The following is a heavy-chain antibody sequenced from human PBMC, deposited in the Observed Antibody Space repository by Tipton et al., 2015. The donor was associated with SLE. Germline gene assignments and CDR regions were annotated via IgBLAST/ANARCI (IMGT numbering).Heavy chain of an antibody. V-gene: IGHV4-31*03. J-gene: IGHJ4*02. D-gene: IGHD3-22*01. CDR2: VYSGGTT. Sequence: TLSLTCTVSSGSISSAGYYWSWIRQHPGKGLEWIGYVYSGGTTYYNPSLKGRLTISLDTPEKQFSLKLSSVTSADTAVYYCARYYYDSNGDCLFDSWGQGTLVTVSS. CDR3: ARYYYDSNGDCLFDS. CDR1: SGSISSAGYY.